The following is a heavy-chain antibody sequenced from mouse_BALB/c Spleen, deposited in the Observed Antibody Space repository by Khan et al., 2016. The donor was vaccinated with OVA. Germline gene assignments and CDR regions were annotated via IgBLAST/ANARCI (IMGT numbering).Heavy chain of an antibody. J-gene: IGHJ3*01. Sequence: VQLQQSGAELAKPGASVKMSCKASGYTFTTYWTHWVKQRPGQGLEWIGYIDPSTGYTEYNQKFKDKATLTTDKSSSTASMQLSSLTSEDSAVYYWARRGQYGIFAYWGRETLVTDST. CDR1: GYTFTTYW. CDR3: ARRGQYGIFAY. CDR2: IDPSTGYT. D-gene: IGHD2-1*01. V-gene: IGHV1-7*01.